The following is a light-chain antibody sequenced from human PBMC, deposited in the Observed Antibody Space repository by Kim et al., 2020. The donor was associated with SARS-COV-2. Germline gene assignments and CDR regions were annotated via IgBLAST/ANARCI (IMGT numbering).Light chain of an antibody. CDR2: VEGSGSY. CDR3: ETWDSNIQV. Sequence: PVKLTGTLSMWHSSDFIAWHQQQPGKAPRFLMKVEGSGSYNKGGGVPDRFSGSRSGADRYLIISNLQSEDEADYYCETWDSNIQVFGGGTQLTVL. J-gene: IGLJ3*02. V-gene: IGLV4-60*03. CDR1: MWHSSDF.